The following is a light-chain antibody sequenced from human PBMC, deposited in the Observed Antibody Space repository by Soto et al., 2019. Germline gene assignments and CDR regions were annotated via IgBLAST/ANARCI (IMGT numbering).Light chain of an antibody. V-gene: IGKV3-20*01. CDR1: QSVSSSY. CDR3: QQHGSSPRQLT. J-gene: IGKJ4*01. Sequence: EIVLTQSPGTLSLSPGERATLSCRASQSVSSSYLAWYQQKPGRAPRLLIYGASSRATGIPDRFSGSGSGTDFTLTISRLEPEDFAVYYCQQHGSSPRQLTFGSGTKVDI. CDR2: GAS.